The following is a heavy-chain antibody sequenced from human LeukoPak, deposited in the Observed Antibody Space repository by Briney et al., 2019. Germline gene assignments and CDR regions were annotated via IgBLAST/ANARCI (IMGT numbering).Heavy chain of an antibody. CDR1: GFSLSDYY. V-gene: IGHV3-11*04. J-gene: IGHJ5*02. Sequence: GGSLRLSCATSGFSLSDYYMSWVRQAPGKGLEGLAYISPRATTIYYADSVKGRFAVSRDNAKSLVYLQMNSLRAEDTGVYYCARAHECGYGHAWFDPWGQGTLVTVSP. CDR3: ARAHECGYGHAWFDP. D-gene: IGHD5-18*01. CDR2: ISPRATTI.